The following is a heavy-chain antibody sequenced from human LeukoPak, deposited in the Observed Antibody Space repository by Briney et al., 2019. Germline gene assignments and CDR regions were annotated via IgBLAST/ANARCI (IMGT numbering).Heavy chain of an antibody. Sequence: GGSLRLSCAASGFTFSSHAMHWVRQAPGKGLEYVSAISSNGGSTYYANSVKGRFTISRDNSKNTLYLQMGSLRAEDMAVYYCARDRGGVYDILTGYYDYWGQGTLVTVSS. J-gene: IGHJ4*02. V-gene: IGHV3-64*01. D-gene: IGHD3-9*01. CDR3: ARDRGGVYDILTGYYDY. CDR2: ISSNGGST. CDR1: GFTFSSHA.